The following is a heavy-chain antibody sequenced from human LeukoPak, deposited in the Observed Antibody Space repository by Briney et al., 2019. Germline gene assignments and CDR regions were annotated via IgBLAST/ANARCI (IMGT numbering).Heavy chain of an antibody. J-gene: IGHJ4*02. CDR2: IYWNDDK. CDR3: AHRHRGSYATC. Sequence: SGPTLVNPTQTLTLNCTFSGFSLSTSGVGVGWIRQHPGKALEWLALIYWNDDKRYSPSPKSRLTITKDTSKNQVVLTMTNMDPVDTATYYCAHRHRGSYATCWGQGTLVTVSS. D-gene: IGHD1-26*01. V-gene: IGHV2-5*01. CDR1: GFSLSTSGVG.